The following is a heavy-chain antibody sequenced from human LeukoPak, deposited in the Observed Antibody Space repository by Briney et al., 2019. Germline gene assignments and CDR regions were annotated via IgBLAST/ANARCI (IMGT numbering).Heavy chain of an antibody. D-gene: IGHD7-27*01. CDR1: GFTFSSYE. Sequence: QAGGSLRLSCAASGFTFSSYEMNWVRQAPGKGLEWVSYISSSGSTMYYADSVKGRFTISRDNAKNSLYLQMNSLRAEDTAVYYCAKLGWGRSMVDYWGQGTLVTVSS. CDR2: ISSSGSTM. J-gene: IGHJ4*02. V-gene: IGHV3-48*03. CDR3: AKLGWGRSMVDY.